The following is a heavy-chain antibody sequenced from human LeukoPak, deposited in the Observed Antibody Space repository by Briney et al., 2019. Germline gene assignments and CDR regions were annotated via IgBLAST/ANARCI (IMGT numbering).Heavy chain of an antibody. Sequence: SETLSLTCTVSGGSISSGGYYWSWIRQHPGKGLEWIGYIYYSGSTYYNPSLKSRVTISVDTSKNQFSLKLSSVTAADTAVYYCARVKAYYFDYRGQGTLVTVSS. V-gene: IGHV4-31*03. CDR2: IYYSGST. J-gene: IGHJ4*02. CDR1: GGSISSGGYY. CDR3: ARVKAYYFDY.